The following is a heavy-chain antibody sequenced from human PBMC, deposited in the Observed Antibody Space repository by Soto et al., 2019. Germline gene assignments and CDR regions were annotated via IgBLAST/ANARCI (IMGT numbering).Heavy chain of an antibody. V-gene: IGHV4-61*01. D-gene: IGHD3-22*01. J-gene: IGHJ4*02. Sequence: SETLSLTCTVSGGSVSSGSYYWSWIRQPPGKGLEWIGYIYYSGSTNYNPSLKSRVTISVDTSKNQFSLKLSSVTAADTAVYYCARVGSSYYDSSGYSDYWGQGTLVTVSS. CDR1: GGSVSSGSYY. CDR3: ARVGSSYYDSSGYSDY. CDR2: IYYSGST.